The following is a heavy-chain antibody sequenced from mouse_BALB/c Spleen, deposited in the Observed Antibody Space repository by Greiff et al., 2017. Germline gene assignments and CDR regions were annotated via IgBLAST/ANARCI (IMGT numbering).Heavy chain of an antibody. D-gene: IGHD4-1*01. CDR2: INSNGGST. V-gene: IGHV5-6-3*01. CDR3: ARHEGHWDVLDY. CDR1: GFTFSSYG. Sequence: EVQLVESGGGLVQPGGSLKLSCAASGFTFSSYGMSWVRQTPDKRLELVATINSNGGSTYYPDSVKGRFTISRDNAKNTLYLQMSSLKSEDTAMYYCARHEGHWDVLDYWGQGTTLTVSS. J-gene: IGHJ2*01.